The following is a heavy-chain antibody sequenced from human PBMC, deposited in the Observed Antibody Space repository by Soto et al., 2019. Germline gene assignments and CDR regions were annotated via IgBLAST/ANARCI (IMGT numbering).Heavy chain of an antibody. D-gene: IGHD1-26*01. Sequence: EVQLVESGGGLVQPGGSLRLSCVASGFTFNSHTMNWLRQAQGKGLEWLSYISDSSTTIYYADSVKGRFTISRDNAKNSLYLQMTSLRADDTAVYYCAREVGATGYWGQGTLVTVSS. J-gene: IGHJ4*02. CDR3: AREVGATGY. V-gene: IGHV3-48*04. CDR1: GFTFNSHT. CDR2: ISDSSTTI.